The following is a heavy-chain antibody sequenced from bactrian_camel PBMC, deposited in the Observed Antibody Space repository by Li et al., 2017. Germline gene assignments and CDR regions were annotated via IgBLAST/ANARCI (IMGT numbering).Heavy chain of an antibody. J-gene: IGHJ4*01. Sequence: VQLVESGGGLVQPGGSLRLSCAASGFTFSDVAMSWVRQAPGKGLEWVSTLDSGGVVTYYANSVKGRFTISRDNAKNTLYLQLNCLKTVDTAMYYCASNFPVSLSNWGQGTQVTVS. CDR3: ASNFPVSLSN. CDR2: LDSGGVVT. CDR1: GFTFSDVA. V-gene: IGHV3S31*01.